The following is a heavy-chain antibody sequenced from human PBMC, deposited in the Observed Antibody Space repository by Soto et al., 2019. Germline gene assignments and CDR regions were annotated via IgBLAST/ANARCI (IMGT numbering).Heavy chain of an antibody. CDR1: GGSISGYC. Sequence: SETLSLTCSVSGGSISGYCWSWIRQPPGKGLEFVGYVYYTGYTNYNPSLKSRLTISLDMSKNQISLKLTSVTAADTAVYYCAKHVVIVSGGSSYDFWGQGILVTVSS. CDR3: AKHVVIVSGGSSYDF. CDR2: VYYTGYT. J-gene: IGHJ4*02. V-gene: IGHV4-59*08. D-gene: IGHD1-26*01.